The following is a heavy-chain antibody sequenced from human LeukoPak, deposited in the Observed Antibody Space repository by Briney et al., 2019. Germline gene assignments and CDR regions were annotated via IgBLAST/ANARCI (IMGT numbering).Heavy chain of an antibody. Sequence: SETLSLTCAVFGGPFSGYSLTWIRQPPGKGLEWIGEIHPSGSTNYNPSLKSRVTISLDTSKNQFSLKLSSVTAADTAVYYCARGRDEYKGGNYWGQGTLVTVSS. V-gene: IGHV4-34*01. D-gene: IGHD5-24*01. CDR2: IHPSGST. CDR3: ARGRDEYKGGNY. J-gene: IGHJ4*02. CDR1: GGPFSGYS.